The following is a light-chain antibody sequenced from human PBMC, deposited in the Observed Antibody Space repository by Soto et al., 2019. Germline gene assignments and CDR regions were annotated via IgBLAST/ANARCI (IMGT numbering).Light chain of an antibody. CDR2: EVS. CDR1: SSDVGGYNY. Sequence: SALTQPASVSGSPGQSITISCTGTSSDVGGYNYVSWYQQHPGKAPKLMIYEVSNRPSGVSNRFSGSKSGNTASLTIPGLQAEDEADYYCSSYTSIITLYVFGSGTKVTVL. J-gene: IGLJ1*01. V-gene: IGLV2-14*01. CDR3: SSYTSIITLYV.